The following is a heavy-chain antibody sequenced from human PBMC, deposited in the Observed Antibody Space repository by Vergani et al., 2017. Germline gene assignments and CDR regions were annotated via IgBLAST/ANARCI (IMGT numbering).Heavy chain of an antibody. Sequence: QVQLVESGGGVVQPGRSLRLSCAASGFTFSSYGMHWVRQAPGKGLEWVAVISYDGSNKYYADSVKGRFTISRDNSKNTLYLQMNSLRAEDTAVYYCARSGYSYGYDFDYWGQGTLVTVSS. J-gene: IGHJ4*02. D-gene: IGHD5-18*01. V-gene: IGHV3-30*03. CDR1: GFTFSSYG. CDR3: ARSGYSYGYDFDY. CDR2: ISYDGSNK.